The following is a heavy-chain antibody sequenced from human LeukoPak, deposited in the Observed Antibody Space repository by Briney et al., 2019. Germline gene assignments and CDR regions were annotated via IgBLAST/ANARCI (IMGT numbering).Heavy chain of an antibody. CDR3: ARESPDGDYVDY. J-gene: IGHJ4*02. CDR1: GGSISSSSYY. Sequence: SETLSLTCTVSGGSISSSSYYWGWIRQPPGKGLEWIGSIYYSGSTYYNPSLKSRVTISVDTSKNQFSLKLSSVTAADTAVYYCARESPDGDYVDYWGQETLVTVSS. V-gene: IGHV4-39*07. CDR2: IYYSGST. D-gene: IGHD4-17*01.